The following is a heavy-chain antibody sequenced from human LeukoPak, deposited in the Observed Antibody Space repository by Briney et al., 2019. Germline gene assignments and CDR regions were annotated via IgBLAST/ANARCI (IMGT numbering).Heavy chain of an antibody. CDR2: ISGSGGST. J-gene: IGHJ3*02. V-gene: IGHV3-23*01. D-gene: IGHD6-13*01. Sequence: GGSLRLSCAASGFTFSSYAMSWVRQAPGKGLGWVSAISGSGGSTYYADSVKGRFTISRDNSKNTLYLQMNSLRAEDTAVYYCAKAYSSSWYYPDAFDIWGQGTMVTVSS. CDR3: AKAYSSSWYYPDAFDI. CDR1: GFTFSSYA.